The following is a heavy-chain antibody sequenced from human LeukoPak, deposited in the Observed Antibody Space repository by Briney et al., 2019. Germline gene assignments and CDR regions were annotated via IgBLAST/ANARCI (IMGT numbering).Heavy chain of an antibody. V-gene: IGHV4-39*07. D-gene: IGHD4-17*01. Sequence: SETLSLTCTVSGGSISSGDYYWSWIRQPPGKGLEWIGEINHSGSTNYNPSLKSRVTISVDTSKNQFSLKLSSVTAADTAVYYCARGSVTTVYYYYMDVWGKGTTVTVSS. CDR2: INHSGST. J-gene: IGHJ6*03. CDR3: ARGSVTTVYYYYMDV. CDR1: GGSISSGDYY.